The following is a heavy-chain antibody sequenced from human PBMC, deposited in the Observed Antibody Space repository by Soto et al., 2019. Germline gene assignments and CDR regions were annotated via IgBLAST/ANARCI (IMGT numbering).Heavy chain of an antibody. Sequence: LCLTCAVSGGSISRSNWWSWVLQPRGKGLDWIGEIYHSGSTNYNPSLKSRVTISVDKSKNQFSLKLSSVTAADTAVYYCARGGSSSSPYYGMDVWGQGTTVTVSS. D-gene: IGHD6-6*01. J-gene: IGHJ6*01. V-gene: IGHV4-4*02. CDR2: IYHSGST. CDR1: GGSISRSNW. CDR3: ARGGSSSSPYYGMDV.